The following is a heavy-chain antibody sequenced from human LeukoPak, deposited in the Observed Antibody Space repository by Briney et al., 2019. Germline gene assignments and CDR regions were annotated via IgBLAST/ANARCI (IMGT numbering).Heavy chain of an antibody. CDR3: AKDFHAARSAFFDY. J-gene: IGHJ4*02. CDR2: ISGSGGST. Sequence: PGGCLRLSCAAYGLTFSCYAMSWVRQAPGKGLEWVSAISGSGGSTYYADSVKGRFTITRDNSKNTLYLQMNSLRAEDTAVYYCAKDFHAARSAFFDYWVQGTLVTVSS. V-gene: IGHV3-23*01. D-gene: IGHD6-6*01. CDR1: GLTFSCYA.